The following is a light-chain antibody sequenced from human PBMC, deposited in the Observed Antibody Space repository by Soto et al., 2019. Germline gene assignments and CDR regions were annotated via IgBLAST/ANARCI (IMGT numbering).Light chain of an antibody. CDR3: QQANSFPIT. J-gene: IGKJ5*01. CDR1: QGIRND. CDR2: VAS. V-gene: IGKV1-17*01. Sequence: DIQMTQSPSSLAASVGDRVTSTCRASQGIRNDLSWYQQKPGEAPKRLVYVASSLDGGVPARFSGSGSGTEFTLTISSLQPEDFATYFCQQANSFPITVGPGTRLEIK.